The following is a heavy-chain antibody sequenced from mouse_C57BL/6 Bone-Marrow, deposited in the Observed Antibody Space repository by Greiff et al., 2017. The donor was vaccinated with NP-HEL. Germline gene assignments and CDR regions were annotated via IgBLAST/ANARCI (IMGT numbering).Heavy chain of an antibody. CDR2: LYPGGGYT. Sequence: QVQLQQSGAELVRPGTSVKMSCKASGYTFTNYWIGWAKQRPGHGLEWIGDLYPGGGYTNYNEKFKGQGTMNADKSSSTAYMQFSSLTSDDSAIYYCARSPFYYGGYFDVWGTGTTVTVSS. CDR1: GYTFTNYW. J-gene: IGHJ1*03. V-gene: IGHV1-63*01. CDR3: ARSPFYYGGYFDV. D-gene: IGHD2-13*01.